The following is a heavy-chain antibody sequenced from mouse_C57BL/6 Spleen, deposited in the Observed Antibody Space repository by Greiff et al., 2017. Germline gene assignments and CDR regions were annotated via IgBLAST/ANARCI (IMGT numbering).Heavy chain of an antibody. J-gene: IGHJ2*01. CDR2: IDPSDSYT. CDR3: ARSDLQTLDY. V-gene: IGHV1-69*01. Sequence: VQLQQPGAELVMPGASVKLSCKASGYTFTSYWMHWVKQRPGQGLEWIGEIDPSDSYTNYNQKFKGKSTLTVDKSSSTAYMQLSSLTSEDSAVYYCARSDLQTLDYWGQGTTLTVSS. CDR1: GYTFTSYW.